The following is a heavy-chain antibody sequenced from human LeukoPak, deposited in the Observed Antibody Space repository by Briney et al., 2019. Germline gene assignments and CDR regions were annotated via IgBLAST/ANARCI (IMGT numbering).Heavy chain of an antibody. J-gene: IGHJ4*02. D-gene: IGHD6-19*01. Sequence: SETLSLTCTVSGASFSSYYWNWIRQPPGKGLEWIGFITYSGSTDHNPSLKSRVTISVDASKNQFSLKLTSVTAADTAVYYCVRHTTSGWYQVVYWGQGTLVTVSS. V-gene: IGHV4-59*01. CDR2: ITYSGST. CDR3: VRHTTSGWYQVVY. CDR1: GASFSSYY.